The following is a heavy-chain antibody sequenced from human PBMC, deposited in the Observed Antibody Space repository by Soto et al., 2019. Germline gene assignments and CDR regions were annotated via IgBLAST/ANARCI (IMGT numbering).Heavy chain of an antibody. J-gene: IGHJ5*02. CDR3: VRSGTARLLRHSWFDT. D-gene: IGHD2-21*01. CDR1: GFTFNTYD. V-gene: IGHV3-21*01. Sequence: EVQLVESGGGLVKPGGSLRLSCAASGFTFNTYDMNWVRQGPGKGLEWVSPITTSSAYIYYADSLKGRITISRDNDKNSLFLQMNSLGAEDTAVYYFVRSGTARLLRHSWFDTWGQGTLVSVSS. CDR2: ITTSSAYI.